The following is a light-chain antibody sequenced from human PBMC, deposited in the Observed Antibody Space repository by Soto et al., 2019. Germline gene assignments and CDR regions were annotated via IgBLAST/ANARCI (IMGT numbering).Light chain of an antibody. CDR2: XAS. J-gene: IGKJ1*01. V-gene: IGKV1-5*01. CDR3: QQAYSTPWT. CDR1: ETMTAG. Sequence: DIQMTQSPSTLSASVGDRVTITCRASETMTAGLSWYQQKPGKAXRLXXXXASFLESGVPSRFSGSGSGTDFTLTINSLQPEDFATYYCQQAYSTPWTFGQGTKVDIK.